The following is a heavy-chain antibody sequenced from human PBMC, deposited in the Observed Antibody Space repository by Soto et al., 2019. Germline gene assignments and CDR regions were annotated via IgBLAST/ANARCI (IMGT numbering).Heavy chain of an antibody. J-gene: IGHJ5*02. CDR1: GGTFSSYA. Sequence: SVKVSCKASGGTFSSYAISWVRQAPGQGLEWMGGIIPIFGTANYAQKFQGRVTITADESTSTAYMELSSLRSEDTAVYYCAREGYDIFIIEHNCFDLWGQGTLVPVSS. CDR2: IIPIFGTA. D-gene: IGHD3-9*01. V-gene: IGHV1-69*13. CDR3: AREGYDIFIIEHNCFDL.